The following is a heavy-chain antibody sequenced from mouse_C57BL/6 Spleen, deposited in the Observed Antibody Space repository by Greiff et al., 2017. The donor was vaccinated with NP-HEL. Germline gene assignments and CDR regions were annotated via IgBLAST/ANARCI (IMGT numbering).Heavy chain of an antibody. CDR3: ASLIYYGYDDWYYYAMDY. CDR1: GFSLTSYA. D-gene: IGHD2-2*01. CDR2: IWTGGGT. V-gene: IGHV2-9-1*01. Sequence: QVQLKESGPGLVAPSQSLSITCTVSGFSLTSYAISWVRQPPGKGLEWLGVIWTGGGTNYNSALKSRLSISKDNSKSQVFLKMNSLQTDDTARYYGASLIYYGYDDWYYYAMDYWGQGTSVTVSS. J-gene: IGHJ4*01.